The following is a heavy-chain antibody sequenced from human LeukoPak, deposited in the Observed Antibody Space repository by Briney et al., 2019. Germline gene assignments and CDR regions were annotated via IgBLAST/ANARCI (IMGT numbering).Heavy chain of an antibody. Sequence: GSLRLSCAASGFTFSDYYMSWIRQAPGKGLEWVSYISSSGSTIYYADSVKGRFTISRDNAKNSLYLQMNSLRAEDTAVYYCARDALYYDSSGYLGAYYYYMDVWGKGTTVTVSS. CDR1: GFTFSDYY. CDR3: ARDALYYDSSGYLGAYYYYMDV. D-gene: IGHD3-22*01. J-gene: IGHJ6*03. CDR2: ISSSGSTI. V-gene: IGHV3-11*04.